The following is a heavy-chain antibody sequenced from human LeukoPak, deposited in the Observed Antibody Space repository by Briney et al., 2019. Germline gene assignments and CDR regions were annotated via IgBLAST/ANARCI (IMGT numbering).Heavy chain of an antibody. Sequence: GGSLTLSCAASGFTFSSYSMNWVRQAPGKGLEWVSYISSSSSTIYYADSVKGRFTISRDNAKNSLYLQMNSLRAEDTAVYYCARVPDYGGNLYYYYYYMDVWGKGTTVTVSS. V-gene: IGHV3-48*01. D-gene: IGHD4-23*01. CDR2: ISSSSSTI. J-gene: IGHJ6*03. CDR3: ARVPDYGGNLYYYYYYMDV. CDR1: GFTFSSYS.